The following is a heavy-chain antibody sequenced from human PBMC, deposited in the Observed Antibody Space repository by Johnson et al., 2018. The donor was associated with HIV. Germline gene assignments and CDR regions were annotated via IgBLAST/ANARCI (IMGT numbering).Heavy chain of an antibody. CDR3: AREVRYTSWSFDI. CDR1: GFTFSDYY. CDR2: ISSSGSTI. Sequence: QVQLVESGGGLVKPGGSLSLSCAASGFTFSDYYMSWIRQAPGKGLEWVSYISSSGSTIYYADPVKGRFTISRDNAKKSQYLQMNSLRAEDTAVYYCAREVRYTSWSFDIWGQGTMVTVSS. V-gene: IGHV3-11*04. J-gene: IGHJ3*02. D-gene: IGHD6-19*01.